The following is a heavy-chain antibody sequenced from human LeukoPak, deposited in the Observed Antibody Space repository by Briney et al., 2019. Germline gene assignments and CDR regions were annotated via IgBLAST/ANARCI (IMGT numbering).Heavy chain of an antibody. V-gene: IGHV1-2*02. J-gene: IGHJ5*02. CDR3: ARGTGTTGGDWFDP. Sequence: ASVKVSCKASGYTFTGYYMHWVRQAPGQGLEWMGWINPNSGGTNYAQKFQGRVTMTRDTSISTAYMELSRLRSDDTAVYYCARGTGTTGGDWFDPWGHGTLVTVSS. CDR2: INPNSGGT. CDR1: GYTFTGYY. D-gene: IGHD1-1*01.